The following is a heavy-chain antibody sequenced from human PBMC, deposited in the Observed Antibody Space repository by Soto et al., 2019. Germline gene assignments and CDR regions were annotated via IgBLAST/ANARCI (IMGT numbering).Heavy chain of an antibody. CDR3: AKDKVPVVVTAPFEY. CDR2: ISYDGSNK. D-gene: IGHD2-21*02. CDR1: GFTFSSYG. Sequence: QVQLVESGGGVVQPGRSLRLSCAASGFTFSSYGMHWVRQAPGKGLEWVAVISYDGSNKYYADSVKGRFTVSRDNSKNPLYLQMNSLRAEETAVYYCAKDKVPVVVTAPFEYWGQGTLVTVSS. J-gene: IGHJ4*02. V-gene: IGHV3-30*18.